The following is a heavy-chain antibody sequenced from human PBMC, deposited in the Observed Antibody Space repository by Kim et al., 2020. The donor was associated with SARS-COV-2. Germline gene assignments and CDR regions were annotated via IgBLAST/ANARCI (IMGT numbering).Heavy chain of an antibody. V-gene: IGHV1-24*01. CDR1: GYTLTELS. CDR2: FDPEDGET. Sequence: ASVKVSCKVSGYTLTELSMHWVLQAPGKGLEWMGGFDPEDGETIYAQKFQGRVTMTEDTSTDTAYMELSSLRSEDTAVYYCATDPRGYCSSTSCYFGRGMDVWGQGTTVTVSS. D-gene: IGHD2-2*01. J-gene: IGHJ6*02. CDR3: ATDPRGYCSSTSCYFGRGMDV.